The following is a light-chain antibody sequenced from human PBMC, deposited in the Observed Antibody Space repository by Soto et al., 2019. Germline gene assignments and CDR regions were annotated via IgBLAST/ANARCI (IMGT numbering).Light chain of an antibody. CDR1: SVDINY. CDR2: EVT. J-gene: IGLJ3*02. V-gene: IGLV2-8*01. Sequence: QSALTQPPAASGSRGQSVTISCTGTSVDINYVSWFQQHPGKAPKLIICEVTKRPSGVPDRFSGSKSGDTASLTVSGLRDDDEADYYCSSYAGRDIWVFGGGTKLTVL. CDR3: SSYAGRDIWV.